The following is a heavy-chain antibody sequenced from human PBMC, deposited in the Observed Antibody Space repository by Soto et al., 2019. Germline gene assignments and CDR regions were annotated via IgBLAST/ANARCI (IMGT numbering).Heavy chain of an antibody. Sequence: GGSLRLSCAASGFTFGDYAMSWVRQAPGKGLEWVSTISGSGGSTYYADSVKGRFTISRDNSKNTLYLQMTSLRAEDTAVYYCAKDRVVVVVAPIDHAFDIWGQGTMVTVSS. J-gene: IGHJ3*02. CDR1: GFTFGDYA. D-gene: IGHD2-15*01. CDR2: ISGSGGST. CDR3: AKDRVVVVVAPIDHAFDI. V-gene: IGHV3-23*01.